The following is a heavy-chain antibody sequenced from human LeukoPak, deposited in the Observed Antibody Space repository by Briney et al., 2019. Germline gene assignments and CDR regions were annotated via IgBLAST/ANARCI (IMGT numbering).Heavy chain of an antibody. Sequence: SETLSLTCTVSGGSINSHYWSWIRQPPGKGLEWIGYVFYSGTINYNPSLKSRVTMSVDTSRTQFSLRLSSVTAADTAVYYCARGGACSGSGCFHYYYYFMDVWGKGTTVTVSS. V-gene: IGHV4-59*11. CDR3: ARGGACSGSGCFHYYYYFMDV. CDR1: GGSINSHY. D-gene: IGHD6-25*01. CDR2: VFYSGTI. J-gene: IGHJ6*03.